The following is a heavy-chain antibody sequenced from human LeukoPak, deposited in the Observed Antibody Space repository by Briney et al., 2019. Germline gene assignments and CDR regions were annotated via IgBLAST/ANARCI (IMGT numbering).Heavy chain of an antibody. D-gene: IGHD5-24*01. J-gene: IGHJ4*02. CDR3: ARVNGDAHNKSDY. V-gene: IGHV4-38-2*02. CDR2: IYHSGAT. Sequence: SETLSLTCSVSGYSISRGNFWGWIRQPPGKGLEWIGTIYHSGATYYNPSLKSRVTISLDTSKNQFSLKLTSVTAAGTAVYYCARVNGDAHNKSDYWGQGTLVTVSS. CDR1: GYSISRGNF.